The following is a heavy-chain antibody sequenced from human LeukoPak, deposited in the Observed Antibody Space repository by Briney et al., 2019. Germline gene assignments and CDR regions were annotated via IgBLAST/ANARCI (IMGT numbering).Heavy chain of an antibody. J-gene: IGHJ5*02. CDR3: ARDPRPTIFGVVIPWFDP. D-gene: IGHD3-3*01. CDR2: INPNSGGT. V-gene: IGHV1-2*02. Sequence: ASVKVSCKASGYTFTGYYMHWVRQAPGQGLEGMGWINPNSGGTNYAQKFQGRVTMTRDTSISTAYMELSRLRSDDTAVYYCARDPRPTIFGVVIPWFDPWGQGTLVTVSS. CDR1: GYTFTGYY.